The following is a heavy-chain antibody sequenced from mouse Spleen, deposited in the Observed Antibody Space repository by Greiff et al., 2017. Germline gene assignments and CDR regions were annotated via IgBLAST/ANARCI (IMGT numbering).Heavy chain of an antibody. J-gene: IGHJ3*01. Sequence: QVQLKESGPGLVAPSQSLSITCTVSGFSLTSYGVHWVRQPPGKGLEWLGVIWAGGSTNYNSALMSRLSISKDNSKSQVFLKMNSLQTDDTAMYYCARDTGYDYGWFAYWGQGTLVTVSA. V-gene: IGHV2-9*02. CDR3: ARDTGYDYGWFAY. CDR2: IWAGGST. CDR1: GFSLTSYG. D-gene: IGHD2-4*01.